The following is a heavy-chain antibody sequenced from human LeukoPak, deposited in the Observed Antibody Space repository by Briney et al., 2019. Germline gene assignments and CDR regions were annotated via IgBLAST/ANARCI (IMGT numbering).Heavy chain of an antibody. V-gene: IGHV4-31*03. D-gene: IGHD3-10*01. Sequence: PSETLSLTCTVSGGSISSGGYFWSWIRQNPGEGLEWIGYFYHGGNTYYNPSLKSRVTISVDTSKNQFSLTLSSVTAADTAMYYCARVRYYASGEEIDPWGQGTLVTVSS. CDR1: GGSISSGGYF. CDR3: ARVRYYASGEEIDP. J-gene: IGHJ5*02. CDR2: FYHGGNT.